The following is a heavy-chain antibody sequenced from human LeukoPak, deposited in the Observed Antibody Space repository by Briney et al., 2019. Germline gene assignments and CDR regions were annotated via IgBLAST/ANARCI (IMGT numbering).Heavy chain of an antibody. Sequence: GGSLRLSCAASGLTVSSNYMSWVRQAPGKGLEWVSVLYSGGSTKYADSVRGRFTISRDNSKNTLYLQMNSLRAEDTAVYYCARGWGSGRDTFDIWGQGTMVTVSS. D-gene: IGHD3-16*01. V-gene: IGHV3-53*01. CDR3: ARGWGSGRDTFDI. J-gene: IGHJ3*02. CDR2: LYSGGST. CDR1: GLTVSSNY.